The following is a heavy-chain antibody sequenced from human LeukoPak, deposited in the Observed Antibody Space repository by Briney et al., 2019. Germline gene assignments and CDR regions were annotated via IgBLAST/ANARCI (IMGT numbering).Heavy chain of an antibody. Sequence: GSLRLSCAASGFTFSSYWMSWVRQAPGKGLEWIGSIYYSGSTYYNPSLKSRVTISVDTSKNQFSLKLSSVTAADTAVYYCASGFDSDYYMDVWGKGTTVTVSS. CDR3: ASGFDSDYYMDV. CDR2: IYYSGST. V-gene: IGHV4-39*01. CDR1: GFTFSSYW. D-gene: IGHD6-25*01. J-gene: IGHJ6*03.